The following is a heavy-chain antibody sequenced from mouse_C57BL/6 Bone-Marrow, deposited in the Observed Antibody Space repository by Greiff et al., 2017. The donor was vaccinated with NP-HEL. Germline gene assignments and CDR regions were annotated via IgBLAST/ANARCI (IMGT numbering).Heavy chain of an antibody. CDR1: GYTFTDYY. D-gene: IGHD2-2*01. CDR2: IYPGSGDT. CDR3: ARNGSYYLDY. V-gene: IGHV1-76*01. J-gene: IGHJ2*01. Sequence: VKLMESGAELVRPGASVKLSCKASGYTFTDYYINWVKQRPGQGLEWIARIYPGSGDTYYNEKFKGKATLTAEKSSSTAYMQLSSLTSEDSAVYFCARNGSYYLDYWGQGTTLTVSS.